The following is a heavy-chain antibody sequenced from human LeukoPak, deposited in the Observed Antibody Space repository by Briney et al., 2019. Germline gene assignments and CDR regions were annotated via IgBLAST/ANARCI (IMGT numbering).Heavy chain of an antibody. V-gene: IGHV1-69*13. D-gene: IGHD5-18*01. J-gene: IGHJ3*02. CDR2: IIPIFGTA. CDR3: AREGGQLWSYALMWAFDI. CDR1: GGTFSSYA. Sequence: SVKVSCKASGGTFSSYAISWVRQAPGQGLEWMGGIIPIFGTANYAQKFQGRVTITADESTSTAYMELSSLRSEDTAVYYCAREGGQLWSYALMWAFDIWGQGTMVTVSS.